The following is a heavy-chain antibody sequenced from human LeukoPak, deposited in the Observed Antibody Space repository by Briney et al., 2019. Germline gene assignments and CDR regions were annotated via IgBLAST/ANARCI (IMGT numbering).Heavy chain of an antibody. CDR2: IRFDGSNK. V-gene: IGHV3-30*02. Sequence: TGGSLRLSCAASGFTFSSYGMHWVRQAPGKGLEWVAFIRFDGSNKYYADSVKGRFTISRDNSKNTLYLQMKSLRPEDTAVYYCARGDGYCSSASCSGNWGQGTLVTVSS. CDR3: ARGDGYCSSASCSGN. D-gene: IGHD2-2*03. J-gene: IGHJ4*02. CDR1: GFTFSSYG.